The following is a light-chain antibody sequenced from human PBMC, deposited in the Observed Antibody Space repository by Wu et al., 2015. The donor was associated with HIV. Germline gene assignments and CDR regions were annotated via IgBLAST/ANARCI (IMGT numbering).Light chain of an antibody. Sequence: DIVLTQSPATLSLSPGERATLSCGASQTVTNNYLAWYQLRPGLAPRLIIYDASSRATGIPDRFSGSGSGTDFTLTISRLEPEDFATYYCLQSFSTLWTFGQGTKVEI. J-gene: IGKJ1*01. CDR1: QTVTNNY. CDR2: DAS. V-gene: IGKV3D-20*01. CDR3: LQSFSTLWT.